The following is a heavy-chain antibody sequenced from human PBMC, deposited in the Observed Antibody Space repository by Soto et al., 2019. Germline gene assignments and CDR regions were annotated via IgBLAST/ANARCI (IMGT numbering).Heavy chain of an antibody. D-gene: IGHD2-2*01. J-gene: IGHJ4*02. CDR2: IIPILGIA. CDR3: AREGVCSSTSCYAT. V-gene: IGHV1-69*08. Sequence: QVQLVQSGAEVQKPGSSVKVSCKASGGTFSSYTISWVRQAPGQGLEWMGRIIPILGIANYAQKFQGRVTITADKSTSTAYMELSSLRSEDTAVYYCAREGVCSSTSCYATWGQGTLVTVSS. CDR1: GGTFSSYT.